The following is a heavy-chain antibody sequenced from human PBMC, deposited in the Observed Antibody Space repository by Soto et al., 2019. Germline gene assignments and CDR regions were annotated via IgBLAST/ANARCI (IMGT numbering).Heavy chain of an antibody. J-gene: IGHJ4*02. CDR2: TYNSGRT. V-gene: IGHV4-59*12. Sequence: TLSLTCTVSGGSITNYYWSWIRQPPGKGLEWIGHTYNSGRTNYNASLQSRVTISVDTSKNQFSLKLTSVTAADTAVYYCARDRDFRFDYWGQGALVTVSS. CDR3: ARDRDFRFDY. CDR1: GGSITNYY.